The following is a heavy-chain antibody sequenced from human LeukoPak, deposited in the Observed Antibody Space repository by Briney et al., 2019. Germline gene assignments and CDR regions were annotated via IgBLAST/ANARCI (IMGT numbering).Heavy chain of an antibody. Sequence: GGSLRLSCAASGFTFSSYSMNWVRQAPGKGLEWVSSISSSSSYIYYADSVKGRFTISRDNSKNTLYLQMNSLRAEDTAVYYCAKNYYDSSGLYWGQGTLVTVSS. CDR3: AKNYYDSSGLY. V-gene: IGHV3-21*04. CDR2: ISSSSSYI. J-gene: IGHJ4*02. CDR1: GFTFSSYS. D-gene: IGHD3-22*01.